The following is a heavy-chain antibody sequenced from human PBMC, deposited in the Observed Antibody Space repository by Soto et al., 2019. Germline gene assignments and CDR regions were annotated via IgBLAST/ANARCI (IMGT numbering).Heavy chain of an antibody. D-gene: IGHD6-13*01. V-gene: IGHV1-18*01. CDR2: VSSYNGNT. Sequence: SVKVSCKTSGYTFTDHGIDWVRRAPGQGLEWVGWVSSYNGNTNYAYNLKDRVTITADKSTSTAYMELSSLRSEDTAVYYCARAGRSSSWYYFDYWGQGTLVTVSS. CDR3: ARAGRSSSWYYFDY. CDR1: GYTFTDHG. J-gene: IGHJ4*02.